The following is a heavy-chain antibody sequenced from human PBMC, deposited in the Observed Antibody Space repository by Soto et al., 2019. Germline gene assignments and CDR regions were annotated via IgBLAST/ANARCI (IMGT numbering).Heavy chain of an antibody. D-gene: IGHD3-22*01. CDR1: GFTFSSYA. CDR3: VTVYSSDSYFPDY. Sequence: GGSLRLSCAASGFTFSSYAMGWVRQTPGKGLEWFSAISARGDSTYYEVSVKGRFTISRDNSKNTLYLQMDNLRAEDTAVYSCVTVYSSDSYFPDYWGQGTLVTVSS. J-gene: IGHJ4*02. CDR2: ISARGDST. V-gene: IGHV3-23*01.